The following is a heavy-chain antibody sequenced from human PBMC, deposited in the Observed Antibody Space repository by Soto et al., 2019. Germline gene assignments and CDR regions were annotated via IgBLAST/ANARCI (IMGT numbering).Heavy chain of an antibody. D-gene: IGHD2-2*01. Sequence: ASVKVSCKASGGTFSSYAISWVRQAPGQGLEWMGGIIPIFGTANYAQKFQGRVTITADESTSTAYMELSSLRSEDTAVYYCARDLPSCSSTSCPGDWFDPWGQGTLVTVSS. J-gene: IGHJ5*02. V-gene: IGHV1-69*13. CDR1: GGTFSSYA. CDR2: IIPIFGTA. CDR3: ARDLPSCSSTSCPGDWFDP.